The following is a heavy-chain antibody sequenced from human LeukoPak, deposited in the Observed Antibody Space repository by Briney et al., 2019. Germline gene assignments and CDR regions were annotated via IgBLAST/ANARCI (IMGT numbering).Heavy chain of an antibody. Sequence: GGSLRLSCAASGFAVVDHFMHWDRQAPGKGLEWVSTINGVGATFYADSAKGRFSISRDRFKNTFHLQMNSLRADDTAVYSCARRGVQGYMDVWGEGTTVTVSS. CDR2: INGVGAT. CDR3: ARRGVQGYMDV. J-gene: IGHJ6*03. V-gene: IGHV3-23*01. CDR1: GFAVVDHF. D-gene: IGHD1-26*01.